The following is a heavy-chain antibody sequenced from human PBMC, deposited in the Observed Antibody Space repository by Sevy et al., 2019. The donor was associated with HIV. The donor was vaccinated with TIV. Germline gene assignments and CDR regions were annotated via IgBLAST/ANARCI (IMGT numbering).Heavy chain of an antibody. CDR2: ISSSSDSSRTL. CDR3: ARPDLSGWYFDF. J-gene: IGHJ4*01. V-gene: IGHV3-48*01. D-gene: IGHD6-19*01. Sequence: GGSLRLSCVASGFTFSSYSMNWVRQAPGEGLEWVSYISSSSDSSRTLYYADSVKGRFSISRDNAKNSVHLQMTSLRVEDTAVYYCARPDLSGWYFDFWGHGTLVTVSS. CDR1: GFTFSSYS.